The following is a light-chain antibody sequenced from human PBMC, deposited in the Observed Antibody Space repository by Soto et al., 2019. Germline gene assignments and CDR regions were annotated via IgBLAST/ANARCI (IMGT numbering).Light chain of an antibody. Sequence: QSVLTQPPSVSAAPGQTVTISCSGSSSNIGNNYVSWYQQLPGTAPKLLIYDNNKRPSGIPDRFSGSKSGTSATLDITGLQTGDEADYYCGTWDSSLSAFYVFGTGTKLTVL. CDR3: GTWDSSLSAFYV. J-gene: IGLJ1*01. CDR2: DNN. CDR1: SSNIGNNY. V-gene: IGLV1-51*01.